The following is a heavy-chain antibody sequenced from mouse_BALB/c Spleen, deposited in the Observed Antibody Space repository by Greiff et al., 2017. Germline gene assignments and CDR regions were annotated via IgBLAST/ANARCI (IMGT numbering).Heavy chain of an antibody. CDR2: IDPANGNT. CDR3: ARRSDY. J-gene: IGHJ4*01. CDR1: GFNIKDTY. Sequence: VQLKESGAELVKPGASVKLSCTASGFNIKDTYMHWVKQRPEQGLEWIGRIDPANGNTKYDPKFQGKATITADTSSNTAYLQLSSLTSEDTAVYYCARRSDYWGQGTSVTGSS. V-gene: IGHV14-3*02.